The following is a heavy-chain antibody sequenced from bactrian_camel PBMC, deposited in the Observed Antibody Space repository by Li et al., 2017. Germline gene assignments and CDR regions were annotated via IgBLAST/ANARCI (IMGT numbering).Heavy chain of an antibody. CDR3: VRAMGGVGVSIFDQ. CDR2: IDTAGDNE. D-gene: IGHD3*01. J-gene: IGHJ4*01. Sequence: VQLVESGGGLVQPGGSLSLSCTASGFTFSSYWMYWVRQAPGKGLERVSHIDTAGDNEYYADSVKGRFTISRDNGKNTVSLQMTSLKAEDTAVYYCVRAMGGVGVSIFDQWGQGTQVTVS. CDR1: GFTFSSYW. V-gene: IGHV3S1*01.